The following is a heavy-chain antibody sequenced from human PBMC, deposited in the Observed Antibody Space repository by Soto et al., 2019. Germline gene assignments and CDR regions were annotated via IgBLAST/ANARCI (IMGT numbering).Heavy chain of an antibody. CDR2: IWYDGSNK. CDR3: ARDEQQLDGWFDP. J-gene: IGHJ5*02. CDR1: GFTFSSYG. D-gene: IGHD6-13*01. V-gene: IGHV3-33*01. Sequence: QVQLVESGGGVVQPGRSLRLSCAASGFTFSSYGMHWVRQAPGKGLEWVAVIWYDGSNKNYADSVKGRFTISRDNSKNTLYLQMNSLRAEDTAVYYCARDEQQLDGWFDPWGQGTLVTVSS.